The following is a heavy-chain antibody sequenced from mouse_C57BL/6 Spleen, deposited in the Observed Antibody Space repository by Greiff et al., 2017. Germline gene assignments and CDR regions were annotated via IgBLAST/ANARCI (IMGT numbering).Heavy chain of an antibody. V-gene: IGHV5-9-1*02. Sequence: EVQVVESGEGLVKPGGSLKLSCAASGFTFSSYAMSWVRQTPEKRLEWVAYISSGGDYIYYADTVKGRFTISRDNARNTLYLQMSSLKSEDTAMYYCTRNYGSSYVRVWFAYWGQGTLVTVSA. CDR1: GFTFSSYA. CDR2: ISSGGDYI. CDR3: TRNYGSSYVRVWFAY. D-gene: IGHD1-1*01. J-gene: IGHJ3*01.